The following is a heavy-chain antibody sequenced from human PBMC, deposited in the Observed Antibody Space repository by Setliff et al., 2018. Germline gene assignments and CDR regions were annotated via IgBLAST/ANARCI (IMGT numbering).Heavy chain of an antibody. Sequence: SETLSLTCAVSVYSISRDCHWGWIRQPPGKGLEWIGSIYYSGNTYYNASLKGRVTISGDTSKNQFSLKLTAVTAADTAIYYCARDLGFGPSYRYGSGYGMDVWGQGTTVTVSS. V-gene: IGHV4-38-2*02. J-gene: IGHJ6*02. D-gene: IGHD3-10*01. CDR2: IYYSGNT. CDR1: VYSISRDCH. CDR3: ARDLGFGPSYRYGSGYGMDV.